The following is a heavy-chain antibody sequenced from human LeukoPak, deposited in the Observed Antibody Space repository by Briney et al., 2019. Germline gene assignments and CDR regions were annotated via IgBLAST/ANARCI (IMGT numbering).Heavy chain of an antibody. Sequence: PSQTLSPTRTLSGGSISSGGYYWSWLRQHPGKGLERIGYIYYSGSTYYNPSLKSRVTISVDTSTNQFSLKLSSVTAADTAVYYCARDVEWSPYYMDVWGKGTTVTVSS. V-gene: IGHV4-31*03. J-gene: IGHJ6*03. CDR2: IYYSGST. CDR3: ARDVEWSPYYMDV. D-gene: IGHD3-3*01. CDR1: GGSISSGGYY.